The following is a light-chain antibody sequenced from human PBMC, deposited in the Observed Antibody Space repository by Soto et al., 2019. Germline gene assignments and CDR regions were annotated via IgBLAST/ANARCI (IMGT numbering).Light chain of an antibody. CDR2: DVS. Sequence: QSALTRPASVSGSPGQSITISCPGTSSDVGGYNYVSWYQQHPGKAPKLMIYDVSNRPSGVSNRFSGSKSGNTASLTISGLQAEDEADYYCSSYTSSSTYVFGTGTKVTVL. CDR1: SSDVGGYNY. CDR3: SSYTSSSTYV. J-gene: IGLJ1*01. V-gene: IGLV2-14*01.